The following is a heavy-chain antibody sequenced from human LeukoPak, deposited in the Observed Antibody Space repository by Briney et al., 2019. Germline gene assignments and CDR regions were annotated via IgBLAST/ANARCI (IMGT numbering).Heavy chain of an antibody. D-gene: IGHD3-10*01. CDR3: AKARALYYFDY. J-gene: IGHJ4*02. Sequence: GGSLRLSCAASGFTFDDYAMHWVRQAPGKGLEWVSGISWNSGSIGYADSVKGRFTISRDNAKNSLYLQMNSLRAEDTALYYCAKARALYYFDYWGQGTLVTVPS. V-gene: IGHV3-9*01. CDR2: ISWNSGSI. CDR1: GFTFDDYA.